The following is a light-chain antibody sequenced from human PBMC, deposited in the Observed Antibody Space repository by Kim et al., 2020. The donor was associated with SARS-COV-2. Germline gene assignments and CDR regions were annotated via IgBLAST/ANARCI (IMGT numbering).Light chain of an antibody. CDR3: QQYNNWPPRGLT. CDR1: QSVSSN. Sequence: EIVMTQSPAPLSVSPGERATLSCRASQSVSSNLAWYQQKPGQAPRLLIYGASTRATGIPARFSGSGSGTEFTLTISSLQSEDFAVYYCQQYNNWPPRGLTFGGGTKVDIK. CDR2: GAS. J-gene: IGKJ4*01. V-gene: IGKV3-15*01.